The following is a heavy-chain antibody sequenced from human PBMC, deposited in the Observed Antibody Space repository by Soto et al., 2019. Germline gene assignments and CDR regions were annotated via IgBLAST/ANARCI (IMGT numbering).Heavy chain of an antibody. J-gene: IGHJ4*02. CDR1: GGSISSGGYY. CDR3: ARGRRGYSYGTPFDY. Sequence: PSETLSLTCTVSGGSISSGGYYWSWIRQHPGKGLEWIGYIYYSGSTYYNPSLKSRVTISVDTSKNQFSLKLSSVTAADTAVYYCARGRRGYSYGTPFDYWGQGTLVTSPQ. CDR2: IYYSGST. V-gene: IGHV4-31*03. D-gene: IGHD5-18*01.